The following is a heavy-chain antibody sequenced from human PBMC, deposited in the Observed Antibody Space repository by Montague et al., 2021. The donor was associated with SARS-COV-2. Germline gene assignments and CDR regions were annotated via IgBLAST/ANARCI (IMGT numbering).Heavy chain of an antibody. CDR3: ARESGDTAMVGGMDV. J-gene: IGHJ6*02. D-gene: IGHD5-18*01. CDR2: IKQDGSEK. CDR1: GFTFSSYA. V-gene: IGHV3-7*03. Sequence: SLRLSCAASGFTFSSYAMHWVRQAPGKGLEWVANIKQDGSEKYYVDSVKGRFTISRDNAKNSLYLQMNSLRAEDTAVYYCARESGDTAMVGGMDVWGQGTTVTVSS.